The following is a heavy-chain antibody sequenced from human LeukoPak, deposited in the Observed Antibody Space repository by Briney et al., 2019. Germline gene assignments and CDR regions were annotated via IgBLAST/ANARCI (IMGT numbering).Heavy chain of an antibody. CDR3: AKDLFDYVWGSYRPTPFDY. CDR2: ISGSGGST. D-gene: IGHD3-16*02. J-gene: IGHJ4*02. V-gene: IGHV3-23*01. CDR1: GFTFSSYG. Sequence: GGTLRLSCAASGFTFSSYGMNWVRQAPGKGLEWVSSISGSGGSTYYADSVKGRFTISRDNSKNTLYLQMNSLRAEDTAVYYCAKDLFDYVWGSYRPTPFDYWGQGTLVTVSS.